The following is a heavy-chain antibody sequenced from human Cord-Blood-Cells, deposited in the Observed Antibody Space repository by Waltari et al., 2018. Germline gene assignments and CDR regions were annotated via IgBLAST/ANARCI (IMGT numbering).Heavy chain of an antibody. J-gene: IGHJ4*02. CDR3: AHTLYYNYFDY. D-gene: IGHD3-22*01. V-gene: IGHV2-5*01. CDR1: GSPLSTSGVV. CDR2: IYWNDDK. Sequence: QITLKESGPTLVKPNQTLTLTCTFPGSPLSTSGVVVAWIRQPPGKALEWLALIYWNDDKRYSPSLKSRLTITKDTSKNQVVLTMTNMDPVDTATYYCAHTLYYNYFDYWGQRTLVTVSS.